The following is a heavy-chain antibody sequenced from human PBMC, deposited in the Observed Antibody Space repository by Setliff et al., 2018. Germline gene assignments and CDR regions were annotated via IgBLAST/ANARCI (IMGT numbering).Heavy chain of an antibody. CDR2: IIPILGIA. CDR1: GGTFSSYT. CDR3: VRGILGEESAEVVDV. V-gene: IGHV1-69*02. Sequence: GASVKVSCKASGGTFSSYTISWVRQAPGQGLEWMGRIIPILGIANYAQKFQGRVTITADKSTSTAYMELSSLRTDDTAVYYCVRGILGEESAEVVDVWGQGTTVTVSS. J-gene: IGHJ6*02. D-gene: IGHD6-13*01.